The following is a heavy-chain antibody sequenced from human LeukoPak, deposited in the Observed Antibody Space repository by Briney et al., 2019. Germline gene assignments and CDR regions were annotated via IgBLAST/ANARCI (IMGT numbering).Heavy chain of an antibody. Sequence: GGSLRLSCAASGFTFSSSAMSWARQVPGKGLEWVSGISASGGSTYYADSVRGRFTISRDNAKNSLFLQMNSLRAEDTAVYYCARVGSGNFLGAFDIWGQGTMVTVSS. V-gene: IGHV3-23*01. CDR3: ARVGSGNFLGAFDI. D-gene: IGHD1-26*01. CDR2: ISASGGST. J-gene: IGHJ3*02. CDR1: GFTFSSSA.